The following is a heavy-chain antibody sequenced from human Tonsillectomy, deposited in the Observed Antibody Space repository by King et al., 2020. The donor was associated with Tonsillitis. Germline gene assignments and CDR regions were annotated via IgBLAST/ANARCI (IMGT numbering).Heavy chain of an antibody. CDR2: ISYDGSDK. D-gene: IGHD3-10*01. J-gene: IGHJ3*02. CDR3: ATAPVLMWFGDYPGAFDI. V-gene: IGHV3-30*03. Sequence: QLVQSGGGVVQPGGSLRLSCAASGFTFSRYAMHWVRQAPGKGLEWVAVISYDGSDKYYADSVKGRFTISRDNSKNTVYLQMNSLRAGDTAVYYCATAPVLMWFGDYPGAFDIWGQGTMVTVSS. CDR1: GFTFSRYA.